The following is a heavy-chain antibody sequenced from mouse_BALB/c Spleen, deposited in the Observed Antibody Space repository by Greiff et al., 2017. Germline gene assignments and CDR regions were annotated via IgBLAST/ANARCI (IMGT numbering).Heavy chain of an antibody. CDR3: ARPNYYGSSHWYFDV. CDR1: GFNINDTY. V-gene: IGHV14-3*02. Sequence: VQLQQSGAELVKPGASVKLSCTASGFNINDTYMHWVKQRPEQGLEWIGRIDPANGNTKYDPKFQGKATITADTSSNTAYLQLSSLTSEDTAVYYCARPNYYGSSHWYFDVWGEGTTVTVSS. CDR2: IDPANGNT. D-gene: IGHD1-1*01. J-gene: IGHJ1*01.